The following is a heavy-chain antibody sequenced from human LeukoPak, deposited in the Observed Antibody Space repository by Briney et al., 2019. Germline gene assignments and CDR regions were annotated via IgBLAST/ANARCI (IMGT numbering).Heavy chain of an antibody. V-gene: IGHV4-39*07. D-gene: IGHD2/OR15-2a*01. CDR2: IYYSGYT. Sequence: SETLSLTCTVSGGFISNRSHFWGWICQTPGKGLEWFGSIYYSGYTYYNPSLKSRVTISVHTSKNQFSLRLNSVTAADTAVYYCARDSAPNLLAYFDYWGQGILVTVSS. J-gene: IGHJ4*02. CDR1: GGFISNRSHF. CDR3: ARDSAPNLLAYFDY.